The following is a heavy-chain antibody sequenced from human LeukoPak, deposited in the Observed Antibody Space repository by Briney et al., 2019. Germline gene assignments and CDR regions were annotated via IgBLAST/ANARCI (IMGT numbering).Heavy chain of an antibody. Sequence: ASVKVSCKASGGTFSSYSISWVRQAPGQGLEWMGRILPMLGIANYTQKFQGRVTITADKSTYTAYIEVSSLRFEDTAVYYCVRSRPQTMVFDYWGQGILVTVSS. D-gene: IGHD3-10*01. CDR2: ILPMLGIA. V-gene: IGHV1-69*02. CDR3: VRSRPQTMVFDY. J-gene: IGHJ4*02. CDR1: GGTFSSYS.